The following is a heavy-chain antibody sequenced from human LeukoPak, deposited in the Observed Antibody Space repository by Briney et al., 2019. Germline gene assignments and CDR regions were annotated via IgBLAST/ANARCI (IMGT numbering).Heavy chain of an antibody. CDR1: GGTFSSYA. V-gene: IGHV1-69*05. CDR2: IIPIFGTA. J-gene: IGHJ4*02. CDR3: AESSGGEYYFDY. D-gene: IGHD1-14*01. Sequence: SVKVPCKASGGTFSSYAISWVRQAPGQGLEWMGRIIPIFGTANYAQKFQGRVTITTDESTSTAYMELSSLRSEDTAVYYCAESSGGEYYFDYWGQGTLVTVSS.